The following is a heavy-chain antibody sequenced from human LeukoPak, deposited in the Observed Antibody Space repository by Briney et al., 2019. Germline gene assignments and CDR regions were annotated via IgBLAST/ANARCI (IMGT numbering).Heavy chain of an antibody. V-gene: IGHV3-48*04. D-gene: IGHD3-22*01. CDR3: ARDRLYYYDSSGYPAHYMDV. Sequence: PGGSLRLSCAASGFTFSGYSMNWVRQAPGKGLEWVSYISSSSSTIYYADSVKGRFTISRDNAKNSLYLQMNSLRAEDTAVYYCARDRLYYYDSSGYPAHYMDVWGKGTTVTVSS. CDR1: GFTFSGYS. CDR2: ISSSSSTI. J-gene: IGHJ6*03.